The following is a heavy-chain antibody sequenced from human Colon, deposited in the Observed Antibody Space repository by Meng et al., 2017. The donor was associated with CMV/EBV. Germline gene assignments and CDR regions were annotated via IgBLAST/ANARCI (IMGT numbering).Heavy chain of an antibody. J-gene: IGHJ6*02. Sequence: ASVKVSCKTSGYNLTGDYIHWVRQAPGQGLEWMAYISPKSGGINYAQKFQGRVTVTWDTSIRTAYMEMSRLRPDDTAVYYCASPYGSGTFRSVRHYGMDVWGQGTPVTVSS. CDR3: ASPYGSGTFRSVRHYGMDV. V-gene: IGHV1-2*02. CDR1: GYNLTGDY. CDR2: ISPKSGGI. D-gene: IGHD3-10*01.